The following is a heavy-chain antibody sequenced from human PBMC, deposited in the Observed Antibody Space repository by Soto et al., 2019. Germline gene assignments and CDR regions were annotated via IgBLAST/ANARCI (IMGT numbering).Heavy chain of an antibody. Sequence: PGGSLRLSCAASGFTFSSYWMSWVRQAPGKGLEWVANIKQDGSEKYYVDSVKGRFTISRDNAKNSLYLQMNSLRAEDTAVYYCARQAPNYDYSNYRRSPIVYWGQGTLVTVSS. CDR3: ARQAPNYDYSNYRRSPIVY. J-gene: IGHJ4*02. V-gene: IGHV3-7*03. D-gene: IGHD4-4*01. CDR1: GFTFSSYW. CDR2: IKQDGSEK.